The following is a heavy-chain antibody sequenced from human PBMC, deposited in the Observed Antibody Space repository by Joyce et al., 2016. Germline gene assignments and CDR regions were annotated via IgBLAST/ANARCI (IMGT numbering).Heavy chain of an antibody. CDR3: AREIWNQYYFDY. D-gene: IGHD1-1*01. J-gene: IGHJ4*02. CDR1: GYTFTSYY. Sequence: QVQLVQSGAEVKKPGASVKVSCKASGYTFTSYYMHWVRQAPGQGLEWMGIINPSGGNTTYAQKFQGRVTMTRDTSTSTVYMELSSLRSEDTAVYYCAREIWNQYYFDYWGQGTLVTVSS. CDR2: INPSGGNT. V-gene: IGHV1-46*01.